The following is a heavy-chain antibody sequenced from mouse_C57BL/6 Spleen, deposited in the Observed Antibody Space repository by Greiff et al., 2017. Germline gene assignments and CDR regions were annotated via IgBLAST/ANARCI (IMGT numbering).Heavy chain of an antibody. CDR2: IHPNSGST. CDR1: GYTFTGYW. D-gene: IGHD2-1*01. CDR3: ARRGNYWFAY. J-gene: IGHJ3*01. Sequence: QVQLQQPGPELVKPGASVKLSCKASGYTFTGYWMHWVKQRPGQGLEWIGMIHPNSGSTNYNEKFKSKATLTVDKSSSTAYMQLSSLTSEDSAVYYCARRGNYWFAYWGQGTLVTVSA. V-gene: IGHV1-64*01.